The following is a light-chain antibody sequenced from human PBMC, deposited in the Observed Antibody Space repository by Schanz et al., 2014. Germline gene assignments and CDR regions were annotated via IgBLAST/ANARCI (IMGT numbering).Light chain of an antibody. J-gene: IGLJ3*02. CDR3: CSYGGRPGV. CDR1: SRDVGSYNL. Sequence: QSALTQPASVSGSPGQSITISCTGTSRDVGSYNLVSWYQHHPGKAPKLMIYEGSKRPSGVSNRFSGSGSGNTASLTISGLQAEDEADYYCCSYGGRPGVFGGGTKLTVL. V-gene: IGLV2-23*01. CDR2: EGS.